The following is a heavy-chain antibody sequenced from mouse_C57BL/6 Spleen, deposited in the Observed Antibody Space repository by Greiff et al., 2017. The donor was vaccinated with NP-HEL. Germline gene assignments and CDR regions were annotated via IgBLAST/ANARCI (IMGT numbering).Heavy chain of an antibody. CDR3: ARWDPRLGSFAY. V-gene: IGHV1-26*01. Sequence: EVQLQQSGPELVKPGASVKISCKASGYTFTDYYMNWVKQSHGKSLEWIGDINPNNGGTSYNQKFKGKATLTVDKSSSTAYMELRSLTSEDSAVYYCARWDPRLGSFAYWGQGTLVTVSA. J-gene: IGHJ3*01. CDR2: INPNNGGT. CDR1: GYTFTDYY. D-gene: IGHD2-10*02.